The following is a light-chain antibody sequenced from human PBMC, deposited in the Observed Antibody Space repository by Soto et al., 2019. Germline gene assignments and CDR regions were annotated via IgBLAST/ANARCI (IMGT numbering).Light chain of an antibody. J-gene: IGKJ1*01. Sequence: DIRMTQSPSTLSAALGDRVTIIFRASQGLSIWLAWYRQKPGKAPKLLIYKASTLKSGVPSRFSGSGSGTEFTLTISSLQPEDFATYYCLQHKSYPRTFGQGTKVDIK. V-gene: IGKV1-5*03. CDR2: KAS. CDR1: QGLSIW. CDR3: LQHKSYPRT.